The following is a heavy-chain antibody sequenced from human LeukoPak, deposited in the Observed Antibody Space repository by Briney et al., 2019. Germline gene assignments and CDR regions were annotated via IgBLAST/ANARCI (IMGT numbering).Heavy chain of an antibody. CDR3: ARALVDFWSGYSGSSSYYFDY. Sequence: ASVKVSCKASGYTFTGYYMHWVRQAAGQGLEWMGWINPNRGGTNYAQKFQGRVTMTRDTSISTAYMELSRLRSDDTAVYYCARALVDFWSGYSGSSSYYFDYWGQGTLVTVSS. CDR1: GYTFTGYY. J-gene: IGHJ4*02. CDR2: INPNRGGT. V-gene: IGHV1-2*02. D-gene: IGHD3-3*01.